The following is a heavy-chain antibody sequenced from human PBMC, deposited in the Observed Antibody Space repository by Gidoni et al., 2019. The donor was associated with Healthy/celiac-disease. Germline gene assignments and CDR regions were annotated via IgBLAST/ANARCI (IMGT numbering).Heavy chain of an antibody. Sequence: EVQLVESGGGLVQPGGSLRLSCAASGFTFGDYYMDWVRQAPGKGLEWVGRTRNKANSYTTEYAASVKGRFTVSRDDSEKSLYLQMNSLKAEDTAVYYCARATYSSGWYMAYWGQGTLVTVSS. CDR1: GFTFGDYY. D-gene: IGHD6-19*01. J-gene: IGHJ4*02. CDR3: ARATYSSGWYMAY. CDR2: TRNKANSYTT. V-gene: IGHV3-72*01.